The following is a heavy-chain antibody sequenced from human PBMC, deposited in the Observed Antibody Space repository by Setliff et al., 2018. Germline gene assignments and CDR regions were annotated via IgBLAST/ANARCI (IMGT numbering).Heavy chain of an antibody. J-gene: IGHJ6*03. CDR1: GGSISSSSYY. CDR3: ARAEYYYGSGSFHPYYMDV. D-gene: IGHD3-10*01. Sequence: PSETLSLTCTVSGGSISSSSYYWGWIRQPPGKGLEWIGSIYHSGSTYYNPSLKSRVTISVDTSKNQFSLKLSSVTAADTAVYYCARAEYYYGSGSFHPYYMDVWGQGTTVTVSS. CDR2: IYHSGST. V-gene: IGHV4-39*07.